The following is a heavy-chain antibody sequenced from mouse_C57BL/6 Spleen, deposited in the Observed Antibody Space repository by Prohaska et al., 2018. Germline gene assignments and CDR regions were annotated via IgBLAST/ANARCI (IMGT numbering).Heavy chain of an antibody. J-gene: IGHJ2*01. CDR3: IKGNYYFDY. Sequence: EVKLEESGGGLVQPGGSMKLSCVASGFTFSNYWMNWVRQSPEKGLEWLAQIRLKSDNYATHYAESVKGRFTISRDDSKSSVYLQMNNLRAEDTGIYYCIKGNYYFDYWGQGTTLTVSS. CDR1: GFTFSNYW. V-gene: IGHV6-3*01. CDR2: IRLKSDNYAT. D-gene: IGHD2-1*01.